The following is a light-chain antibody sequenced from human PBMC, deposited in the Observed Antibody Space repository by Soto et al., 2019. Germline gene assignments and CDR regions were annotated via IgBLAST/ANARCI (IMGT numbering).Light chain of an antibody. Sequence: QSVLTQPASVSGSPGQSITISCTGTSSDVGSYNLVSWYEQHPGKAPKLVIYEVSKRPSGVSNRFSGSKSGNTASLTISGLKAEDEADYYCCSYAGSSTYVFGTGTKVTVL. CDR2: EVS. CDR1: SSDVGSYNL. V-gene: IGLV2-23*02. CDR3: CSYAGSSTYV. J-gene: IGLJ1*01.